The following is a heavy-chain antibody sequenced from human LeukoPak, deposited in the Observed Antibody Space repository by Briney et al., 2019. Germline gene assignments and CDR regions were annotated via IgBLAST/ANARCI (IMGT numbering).Heavy chain of an antibody. CDR1: GFTFDDYA. V-gene: IGHV3-9*01. D-gene: IGHD3-10*01. Sequence: GRSLRLSCAASGFTFDDYAMHWVRHAPGKGLEWVSGISWNSGSIGYADSVKGRFTISRDNAKNSLYLQMNSLRAEDTALYYCAKDILWFGESMLHAFDIWGQGTMVTVSS. J-gene: IGHJ3*02. CDR2: ISWNSGSI. CDR3: AKDILWFGESMLHAFDI.